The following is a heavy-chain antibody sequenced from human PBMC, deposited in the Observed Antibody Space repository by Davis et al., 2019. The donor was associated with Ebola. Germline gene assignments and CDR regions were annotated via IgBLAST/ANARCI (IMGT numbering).Heavy chain of an antibody. Sequence: GESLKISCAASGFTFSSYWMSWVRQAPGKGLEWVANIKQDGSEKYYVDSVKGRFTISRDNAKNSLYLQMNSLRAEDTAVYYCARGDYSFDYWGQGTLVTVSS. V-gene: IGHV3-7*01. CDR1: GFTFSSYW. CDR2: IKQDGSEK. D-gene: IGHD4-11*01. J-gene: IGHJ4*02. CDR3: ARGDYSFDY.